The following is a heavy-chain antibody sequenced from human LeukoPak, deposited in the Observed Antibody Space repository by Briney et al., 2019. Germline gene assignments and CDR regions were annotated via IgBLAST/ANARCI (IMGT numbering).Heavy chain of an antibody. D-gene: IGHD3-10*01. CDR2: IYYSGTT. V-gene: IGHV4-39*01. Sequence: PSETLSLTCTVSGGSIRNNNYYWGWIRQPPGKGLEWIGSIYYSGTTYYNPSLKSRVTMSVDTSKNQFSLKLSSVTAADTAVYYCASHLLEYYGSGSYYENYFDYWGQGTLVTASS. CDR1: GGSIRNNNYY. J-gene: IGHJ4*02. CDR3: ASHLLEYYGSGSYYENYFDY.